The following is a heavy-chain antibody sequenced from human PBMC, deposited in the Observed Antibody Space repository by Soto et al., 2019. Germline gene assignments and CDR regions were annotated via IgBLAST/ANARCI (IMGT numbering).Heavy chain of an antibody. J-gene: IGHJ2*01. Sequence: QVQLVESGGGVVQPGRSVRLSCAASGFTFSSYAMHWVRQAPGKGLEWVAVISYDGSNKYYADSVKGRFTISRDNSKNTLYLQMNSLRAEDTAVYYCARDRAEDHGDYWADWYFDLWGRGPLVTVSS. CDR3: ARDRAEDHGDYWADWYFDL. CDR2: ISYDGSNK. D-gene: IGHD4-17*01. CDR1: GFTFSSYA. V-gene: IGHV3-30-3*01.